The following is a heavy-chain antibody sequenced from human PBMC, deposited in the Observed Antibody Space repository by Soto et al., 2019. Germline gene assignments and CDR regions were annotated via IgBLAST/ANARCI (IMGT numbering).Heavy chain of an antibody. J-gene: IGHJ4*02. D-gene: IGHD2-15*01. Sequence: GASVKVSCKASGYTFTNSAIHWVRQAPGQTLEWMGWINVGNGNTKYSQKFQGRVTITRDTSASTAYLELSSLISEDTAVYYCAGGLVIAATKELHAVYWGGEPLVSV. V-gene: IGHV1-3*01. CDR1: GYTFTNSA. CDR2: INVGNGNT. CDR3: AGGLVIAATKELHAVY.